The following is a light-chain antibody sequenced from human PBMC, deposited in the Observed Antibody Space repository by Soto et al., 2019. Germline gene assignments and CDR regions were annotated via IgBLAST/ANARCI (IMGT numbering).Light chain of an antibody. J-gene: IGKJ1*01. V-gene: IGKV3-20*01. CDR2: GAS. Sequence: EIVLTQSPGTLSLSPGERATLSCRASQSVSSSYLAWYQQKPGQAPRLLIYGASSRATGITDRFSGSGSGTDFTLTISRLGPEHFEVYYCQHYGSSPRKFGQGTKVEIK. CDR3: QHYGSSPRK. CDR1: QSVSSSY.